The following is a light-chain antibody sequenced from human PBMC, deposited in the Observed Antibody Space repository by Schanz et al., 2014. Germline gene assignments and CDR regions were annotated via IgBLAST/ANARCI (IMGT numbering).Light chain of an antibody. CDR1: SSDVGGYNY. CDR2: DVS. Sequence: QSALTQPASVSGSPGQSITISCTGTSSDVGGYNYVSWYQQHPGKAPKLMIYDVSNRPSGVSNRFSGSKSGNTASLSISGLQAEDEADYYCCSYAGSWDVIFGGGTKLTVL. J-gene: IGLJ2*01. V-gene: IGLV2-14*01. CDR3: CSYAGSWDVI.